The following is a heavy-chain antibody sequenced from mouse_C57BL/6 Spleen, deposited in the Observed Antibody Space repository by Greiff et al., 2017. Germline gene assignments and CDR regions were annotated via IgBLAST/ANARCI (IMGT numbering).Heavy chain of an antibody. J-gene: IGHJ3*01. CDR1: GFTFSSYG. V-gene: IGHV5-6*01. CDR3: ARQRDGNYVFAY. D-gene: IGHD2-1*01. Sequence: VMLVESGGDLVQPGGSLKLSCAASGFTFSSYGMSWVRQTPDKRLEWVATISRGGSYTYYPDSVKGRFTISRDNAKNTLYLQMSSLKSEDTAMYYCARQRDGNYVFAYWGQGTLVTVSA. CDR2: ISRGGSYT.